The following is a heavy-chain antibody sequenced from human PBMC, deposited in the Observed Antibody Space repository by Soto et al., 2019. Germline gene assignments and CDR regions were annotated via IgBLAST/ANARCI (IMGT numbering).Heavy chain of an antibody. V-gene: IGHV3-43*01. CDR3: AKVYFSRDYYYGMDV. CDR2: INWDGGST. J-gene: IGHJ6*02. CDR1: GFTFDDYT. Sequence: PGGSLRLSCAASGFTFDDYTMHWVRQTPGKGLEWVSLINWDGGSTYYADSVKGRFTISRDNSKNSLYLQMNSLRTEDTALFYCAKVYFSRDYYYGMDVWGQGTTVTVSS. D-gene: IGHD3-3*01.